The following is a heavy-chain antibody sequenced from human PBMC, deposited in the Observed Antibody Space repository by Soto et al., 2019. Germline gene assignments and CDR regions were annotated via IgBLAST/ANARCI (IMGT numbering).Heavy chain of an antibody. CDR2: IYPGDSDT. J-gene: IGHJ6*02. CDR3: ARQSPWGYCSSTSCLNYYYYGMDV. Sequence: GESLKISCKGSGYSFTSYWIGWVRQMPGKGLEWMGIIYPGDSDTRYSPSFQGQVTISADKSISTAYLQWSSLKASDTAMYYCARQSPWGYCSSTSCLNYYYYGMDVWGQGTTVTAP. V-gene: IGHV5-51*01. CDR1: GYSFTSYW. D-gene: IGHD2-2*01.